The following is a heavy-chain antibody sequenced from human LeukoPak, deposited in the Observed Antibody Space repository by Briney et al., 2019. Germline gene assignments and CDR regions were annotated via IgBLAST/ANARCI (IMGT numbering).Heavy chain of an antibody. V-gene: IGHV3-21*01. CDR2: ISSSSSYI. D-gene: IGHD2-8*01. CDR3: ASQDTKIRVPDY. CDR1: GFTFSSYS. Sequence: PGGSLRLSCAASGFTFSSYSMNWVRQAPGKGLEWVSSISSSSSYIYYADSVKGRFTISRDNAKNSLYLQMSSLRAEDTAVYYCASQDTKIRVPDYWGQGTLVTVSS. J-gene: IGHJ4*02.